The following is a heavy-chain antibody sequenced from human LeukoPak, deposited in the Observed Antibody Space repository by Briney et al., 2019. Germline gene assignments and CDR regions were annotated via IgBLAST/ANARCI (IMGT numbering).Heavy chain of an antibody. CDR1: GYTYTSYG. CDR2: ISAYNGNT. CDR3: ARSMYHLTYYYGSGSYYHFDY. V-gene: IGHV1-18*04. Sequence: ASVKVSCKASGYTYTSYGISRGRQAPGQRLEWMGWISAYNGNTNSAQKLHGRVTMTTGTSTSTAYMELRSLRSDDTAVYYCARSMYHLTYYYGSGSYYHFDYWGQGTLVIVSS. D-gene: IGHD3-10*01. J-gene: IGHJ4*02.